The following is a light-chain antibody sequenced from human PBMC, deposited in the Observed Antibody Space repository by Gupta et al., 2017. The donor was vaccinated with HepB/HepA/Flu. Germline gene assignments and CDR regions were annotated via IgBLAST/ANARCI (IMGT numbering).Light chain of an antibody. CDR3: AAWDDSRSGRV. CDR2: RNN. V-gene: IGLV1-47*01. CDR1: SSNIGSNY. Sequence: SVLTQPPSASGTPGQRVTISCSGSSSNIGSNYVYWYKQLPGTAPKLLIYRNNQRPPGVPDRFSGSKSGTSASLAISGLRSEDVADYYCAAWDDSRSGRVFGGGTKLTVL. J-gene: IGLJ3*02.